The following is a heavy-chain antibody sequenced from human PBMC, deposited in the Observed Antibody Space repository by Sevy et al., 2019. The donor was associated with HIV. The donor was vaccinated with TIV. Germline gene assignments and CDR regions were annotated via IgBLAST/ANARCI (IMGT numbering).Heavy chain of an antibody. D-gene: IGHD2-2*01. V-gene: IGHV3-7*03. CDR3: ARDCSSSTCLWGLDV. CDR1: GFTFSSYW. J-gene: IGHJ6*02. Sequence: GGSLRLSCGGSGFTFSSYWMSWVRQAPGKGLEWVANIKKDGSERYYVDSVKGRFIISRDNAKKSLYLQMNSLRTEDTAVYYCARDCSSSTCLWGLDVWGQGTTVTVSS. CDR2: IKKDGSER.